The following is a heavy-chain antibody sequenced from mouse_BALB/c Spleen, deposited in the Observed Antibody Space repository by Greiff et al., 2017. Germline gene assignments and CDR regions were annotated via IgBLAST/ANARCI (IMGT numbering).Heavy chain of an antibody. Sequence: DVMLVESGGGLVQPGGSMKLSCVASGFTFSNYWMNWVRQSPEKGLEWVAEIRLKSNNYATHYAVSVKGRFTISRDDSKSSVDLQMNNLRAEDTGIYYCTRDYYGYGDAMDYWGQGTSVTVSA. D-gene: IGHD1-2*01. CDR1: GFTFSNYW. CDR2: IRLKSNNYAT. J-gene: IGHJ4*01. V-gene: IGHV6-6*02. CDR3: TRDYYGYGDAMDY.